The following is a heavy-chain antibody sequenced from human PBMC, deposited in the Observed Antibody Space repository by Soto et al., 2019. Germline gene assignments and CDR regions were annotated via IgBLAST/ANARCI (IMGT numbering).Heavy chain of an antibody. V-gene: IGHV3-48*01. CDR3: AYSWYDAFDI. CDR2: ISSSSSTI. J-gene: IGHJ3*02. D-gene: IGHD6-13*01. CDR1: GFTFSSYS. Sequence: LRLSCAASGFTFSSYSMNWVRQAPGKGLEWVSYISSSSSTIYYADSVKGRFTISRDNAKNSLYLQMNSLRAEDTAVYYCAYSWYDAFDIWGQGTMVTVSS.